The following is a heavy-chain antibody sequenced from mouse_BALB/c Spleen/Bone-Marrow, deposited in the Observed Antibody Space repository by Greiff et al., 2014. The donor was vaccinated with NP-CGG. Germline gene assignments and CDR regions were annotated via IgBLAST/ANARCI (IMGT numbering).Heavy chain of an antibody. CDR3: ARGGYDTSIFAY. Sequence: VQLQQSGAELMKPGASVKISCKAIGYTFSSYWIEWVNQRPGHGLEWIGEILPGSGTTHYNEKFKDKATFTADTSSNTAYMQLSSLTSEDSAVYYCARGGYDTSIFAYWGQGTLVTVSA. CDR1: GYTFSSYW. J-gene: IGHJ3*01. V-gene: IGHV1-9*01. D-gene: IGHD2-3*01. CDR2: ILPGSGTT.